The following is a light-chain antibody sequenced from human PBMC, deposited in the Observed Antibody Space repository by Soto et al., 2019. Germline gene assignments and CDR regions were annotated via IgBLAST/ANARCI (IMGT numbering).Light chain of an antibody. J-gene: IGLJ1*01. V-gene: IGLV2-14*01. CDR3: SSYSRSSFYV. Sequence: QSVLTQPASVSGSPGQSITISCTETSVDVGGYIYVSWYQQHPGKAPKLMIYEVSNRPSGVSNRLSGSKSGNTASLTISGLQAEDEADYYCSSYSRSSFYVFGTGTKVTVL. CDR2: EVS. CDR1: SVDVGGYIY.